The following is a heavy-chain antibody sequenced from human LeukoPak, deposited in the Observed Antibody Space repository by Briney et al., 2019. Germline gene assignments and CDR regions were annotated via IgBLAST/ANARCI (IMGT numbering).Heavy chain of an antibody. CDR1: GYTFTTYP. J-gene: IGHJ4*02. Sequence: GASVKVSCETSGYTFTTYPINWVRQAPGQGLEWMGWITTYNGDTNYAQNLQGRVTMTADTSTSTAYMELRSLRSDDTAVYYCALISYCTTVTCYYLDYWGQGTLVTVSS. CDR2: ITTYNGDT. CDR3: ALISYCTTVTCYYLDY. V-gene: IGHV1-18*01. D-gene: IGHD2-8*01.